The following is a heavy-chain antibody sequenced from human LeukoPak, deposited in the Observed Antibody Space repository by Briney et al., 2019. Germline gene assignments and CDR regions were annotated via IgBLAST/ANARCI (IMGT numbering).Heavy chain of an antibody. CDR2: IYHSGST. Sequence: SQTLSLTCAVSGGSISSGGYSWSWIRQPPGKGLEWIGYIYHSGSTYYNPSLKSRVTISVDTSKTQFSLKLSSVTAADTAVYYCARFLLVSSCFDDWGQGTLVTVSS. CDR1: GGSISSGGYS. CDR3: ARFLLVSSCFDD. D-gene: IGHD2-15*01. V-gene: IGHV4-30-2*01. J-gene: IGHJ4*02.